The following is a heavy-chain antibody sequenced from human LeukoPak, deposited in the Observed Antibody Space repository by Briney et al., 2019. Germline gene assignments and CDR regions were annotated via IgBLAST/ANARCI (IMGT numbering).Heavy chain of an antibody. CDR1: GFTFSSYA. CDR3: ARDEGMWELLLHFDY. CDR2: ISYDGSNK. J-gene: IGHJ4*02. V-gene: IGHV3-30-3*01. Sequence: GGSLRLSCAASGFTFSSYAMHWVRQAPGKGLEWVAVISYDGSNKYYADSVKGRFTISRDNSKNTLYLQMNSLRAEDTAVYYCARDEGMWELLLHFDYWGQGTLVTVSS. D-gene: IGHD1-26*01.